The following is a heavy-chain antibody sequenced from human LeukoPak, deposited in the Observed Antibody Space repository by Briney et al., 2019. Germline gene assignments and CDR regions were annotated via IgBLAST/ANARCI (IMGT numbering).Heavy chain of an antibody. CDR2: ILYDGTNK. J-gene: IGHJ4*02. CDR1: GFTLSNYG. V-gene: IGHV3-30*02. D-gene: IGHD3-9*01. Sequence: PGGSLRLSCAASGFTLSNYGMHWVRQAPGKGLEWVALILYDGTNKYYADSVKGRFTISRDNSKNTLYLRMNSLRAEDTAVYYCARDGLRYFSDWGQGTLVTVSS. CDR3: ARDGLRYFSD.